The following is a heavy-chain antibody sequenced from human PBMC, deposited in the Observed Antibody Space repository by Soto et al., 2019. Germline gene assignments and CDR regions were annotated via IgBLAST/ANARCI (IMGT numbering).Heavy chain of an antibody. Sequence: LRLSCAASGFTFSDRAMHWVRQAPGKGREWLAIIWSDGSEKFYAGSVKGRFTISRDNSKNTVYLQMNTLSAEDTAMYYCARALFPDVDIYAMDVWGQGTAVTVSS. CDR1: GFTFSDRA. V-gene: IGHV3-33*01. CDR3: ARALFPDVDIYAMDV. D-gene: IGHD2-2*03. J-gene: IGHJ6*02. CDR2: IWSDGSEK.